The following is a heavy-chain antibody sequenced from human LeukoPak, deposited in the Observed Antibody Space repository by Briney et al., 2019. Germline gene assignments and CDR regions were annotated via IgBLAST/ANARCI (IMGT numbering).Heavy chain of an antibody. Sequence: SETLSLTCAVYGGSFSGYYWSWIRQPPGKGLEWIGEINHSGSTNYNPSLKSRVTTSVDTSKNQFSLKLSSVTAADTAVYYCAREGIPMVFDYWGQGTLVTVSS. CDR2: INHSGST. CDR1: GGSFSGYY. CDR3: AREGIPMVFDY. D-gene: IGHD3-10*01. J-gene: IGHJ4*02. V-gene: IGHV4-34*01.